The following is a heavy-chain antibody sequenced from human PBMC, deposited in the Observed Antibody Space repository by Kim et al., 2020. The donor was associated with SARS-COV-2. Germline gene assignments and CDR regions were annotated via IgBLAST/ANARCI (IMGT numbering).Heavy chain of an antibody. Sequence: FTISRDNSKNTLYLQMNSLRAEDTAVYYCAKDLYAYYDILTGYYGDYFDYWGQGTLVTVSS. J-gene: IGHJ4*02. CDR3: AKDLYAYYDILTGYYGDYFDY. V-gene: IGHV3-23*01. D-gene: IGHD3-9*01.